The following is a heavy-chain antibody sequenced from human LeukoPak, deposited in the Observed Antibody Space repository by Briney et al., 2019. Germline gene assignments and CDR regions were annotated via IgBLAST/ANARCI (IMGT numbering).Heavy chain of an antibody. V-gene: IGHV4-4*07. D-gene: IGHD4-17*01. CDR3: ARGGNGDPYFDS. Sequence: SETLSLTCAGSGGSIRTYYWSWLRQSAGKGLEWIGRINTSRSTNYNPSLRTRVTMSADTSTNQFSLKLSSVTAADTAVYYCARGGNGDPYFDSWGQGILVTVS. CDR1: GGSIRTYY. J-gene: IGHJ4*02. CDR2: INTSRST.